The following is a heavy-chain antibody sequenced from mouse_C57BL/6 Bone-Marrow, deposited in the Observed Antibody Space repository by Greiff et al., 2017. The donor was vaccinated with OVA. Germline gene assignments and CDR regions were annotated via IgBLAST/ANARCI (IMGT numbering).Heavy chain of an antibody. Sequence: QVQLKESGAELVRPGASVTLSCKASGYTFTDYEMHWVKHTPVHVLDWIGAIDPETGGTAYNQKFKGKAILTADKSSSTAYMELRSLTSEDSAVYYCKDGGYAMDYWGQGTSVTVSS. CDR3: KDGGYAMDY. V-gene: IGHV1-15*01. CDR2: IDPETGGT. J-gene: IGHJ4*01. CDR1: GYTFTDYE.